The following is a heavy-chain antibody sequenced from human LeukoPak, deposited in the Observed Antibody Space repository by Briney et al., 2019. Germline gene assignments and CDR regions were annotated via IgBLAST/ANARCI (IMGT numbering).Heavy chain of an antibody. CDR1: GGTFSSCA. CDR2: IIPIFGTA. CDR3: ARGGSIQYSSSWYGMYNWFDP. J-gene: IGHJ5*02. D-gene: IGHD6-13*01. Sequence: SVKVSCKASGGTFSSCAISWVRQAPGQGLEWMGGIIPIFGTANYAQKFQGRVTITADESTSTAYMELSSLRSEDTAVYYCARGGSIQYSSSWYGMYNWFDPWGQGTLVTVSS. V-gene: IGHV1-69*13.